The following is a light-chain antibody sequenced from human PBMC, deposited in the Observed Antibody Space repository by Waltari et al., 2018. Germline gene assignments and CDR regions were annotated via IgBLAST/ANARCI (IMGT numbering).Light chain of an antibody. V-gene: IGLV3-1*01. CDR2: QDT. CDR1: KLGEKY. J-gene: IGLJ2*01. Sequence: SYELTQPPSVSVSPGQTASITCSGDKLGEKYACWYQQKAGQSPVLVIYQDTKRPSGIAERFSASNSGNTATLTISGTQALDEADYFCQVWDSSTVVFGGGTKLTV. CDR3: QVWDSSTVV.